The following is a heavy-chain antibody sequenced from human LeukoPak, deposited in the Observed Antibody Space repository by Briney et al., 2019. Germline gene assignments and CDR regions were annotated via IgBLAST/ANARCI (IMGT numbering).Heavy chain of an antibody. CDR1: GYTFTSYY. Sequence: VSCKASGYTFTSYYMHWVRQAPGQGLEWMGIINPSGGSTSYAQKFQGRVTMTRDTSTSTVYMELSSLRSEDTAVYYCAREGWELLGWFDPWGQGTLVTVSS. CDR3: AREGWELLGWFDP. CDR2: INPSGGST. V-gene: IGHV1-46*03. D-gene: IGHD1-26*01. J-gene: IGHJ5*02.